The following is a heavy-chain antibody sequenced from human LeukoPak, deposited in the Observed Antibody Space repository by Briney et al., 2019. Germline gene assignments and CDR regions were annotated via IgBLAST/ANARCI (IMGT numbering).Heavy chain of an antibody. CDR1: GYTFTGCY. J-gene: IGHJ1*01. D-gene: IGHD3-9*01. V-gene: IGHV1-2*02. CDR3: ARDRYDILTGQRDEYFQH. Sequence: ASVSVSCTASGYTFTGCYMHWVRQAPGQGLEWMGWINPNSGATNYAQKFQDRVTMTRDTSISTAYMELSRLRSDDTAVYYCARDRYDILTGQRDEYFQHWGQGTLVTVSS. CDR2: INPNSGAT.